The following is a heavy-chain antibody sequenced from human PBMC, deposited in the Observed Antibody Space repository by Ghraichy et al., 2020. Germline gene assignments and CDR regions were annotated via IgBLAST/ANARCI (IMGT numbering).Heavy chain of an antibody. CDR3: ARVKYSSGWSNFDY. J-gene: IGHJ4*02. V-gene: IGHV1-2*02. D-gene: IGHD6-19*01. CDR2: VNPNSGGT. CDR1: GYTFTDYY. Sequence: ASVKVSCKASGYTFTDYYMHWVRQAPGQGLEWMGWVNPNSGGTNYAQKFQGRVAMTRDTSISTAYMEVSSLRSDDTAVYYCARVKYSSGWSNFDYWGQGTLVTVSS.